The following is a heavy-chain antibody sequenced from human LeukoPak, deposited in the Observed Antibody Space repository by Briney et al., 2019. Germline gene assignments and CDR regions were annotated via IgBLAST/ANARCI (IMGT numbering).Heavy chain of an antibody. CDR3: ARDFSLTRLERPFDS. D-gene: IGHD1-1*01. J-gene: IGHJ4*02. Sequence: GGSLRLSCAASGFTFSTYWMTWVRQAPGKGLEWVANINRDGSGKYYMDSVKGRFTISRDNPKNSLYLQMSSLRAEDTAVYYCARDFSLTRLERPFDSWSQGTLVTVSS. V-gene: IGHV3-7*01. CDR1: GFTFSTYW. CDR2: INRDGSGK.